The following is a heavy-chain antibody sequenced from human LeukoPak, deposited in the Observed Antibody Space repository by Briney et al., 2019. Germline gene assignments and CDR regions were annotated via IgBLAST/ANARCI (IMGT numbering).Heavy chain of an antibody. J-gene: IGHJ4*02. V-gene: IGHV4-34*01. CDR3: APRLIDSSGWSGDDY. CDR2: INHSGST. D-gene: IGHD6-19*01. CDR1: GGSFSGYY. Sequence: SETLSLTCAVYGGSFSGYYWSWIRQPPGKGLEWIGEINHSGSTNYNPSLKSRVTISVDTSKNQFSLKLSSVTAADTAVYYCAPRLIDSSGWSGDDYWGQGTLVTVSS.